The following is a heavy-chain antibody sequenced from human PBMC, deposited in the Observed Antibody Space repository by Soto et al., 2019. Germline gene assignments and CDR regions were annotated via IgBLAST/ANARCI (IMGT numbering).Heavy chain of an antibody. CDR3: ARDAALEWELKARFGY. V-gene: IGHV1-18*01. J-gene: IGHJ4*02. CDR1: GYTFTSYG. D-gene: IGHD1-26*01. Sequence: RASVKVSCKASGYTFTSYGISWVRQAPGQGLEWMGWISAYNDNTNYAQKFQGRVTMTTDTSTSTVYMELRSLRSDDTAVYYCARDAALEWELKARFGYWGQGTLVTVSS. CDR2: ISAYNDNT.